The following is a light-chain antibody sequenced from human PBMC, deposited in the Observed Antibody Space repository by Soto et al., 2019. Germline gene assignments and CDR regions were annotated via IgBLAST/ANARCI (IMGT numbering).Light chain of an antibody. CDR2: DVS. V-gene: IGLV2-11*01. CDR3: CSYAGSYTFV. Sequence: QSALTQPRSMSGSPGQSVTISCTGTSSDVGGYNYVSWYQHHPGKAPKLMIYDVSKRPSGVPDRFSGSRSGNTASLTISGLQADDEADYYCCSYAGSYTFVLGTGTKVTVL. J-gene: IGLJ1*01. CDR1: SSDVGGYNY.